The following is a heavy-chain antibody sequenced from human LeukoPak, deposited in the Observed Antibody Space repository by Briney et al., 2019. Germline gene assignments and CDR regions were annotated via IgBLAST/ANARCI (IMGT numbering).Heavy chain of an antibody. CDR3: ARDHSSSNWFDP. D-gene: IGHD6-6*01. Sequence: SETLSLTCAVSGASISGTAYYWGWVRQPPGKGLEWIGSIYHSGSTYYNPSLKSRVTISVDTSKNQFSLKLSSVTAADTAVYYCARDHSSSNWFDPWGQGTLVTVSS. CDR1: GASISGTAYY. V-gene: IGHV4-39*07. CDR2: IYHSGST. J-gene: IGHJ5*02.